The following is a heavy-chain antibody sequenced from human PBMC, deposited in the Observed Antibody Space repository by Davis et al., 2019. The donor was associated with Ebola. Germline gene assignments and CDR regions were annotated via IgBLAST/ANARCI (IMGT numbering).Heavy chain of an antibody. V-gene: IGHV4-59*12. J-gene: IGHJ3*02. CDR2: IYYSGST. CDR1: GGSISYYY. D-gene: IGHD2-15*01. CDR3: AREVAGTIPFDI. Sequence: MPSETLSLTCSVSGGSISYYYWSWIRQPPGKGLEWIGYIYYSGSTNYNPSLKSRVTISMDSSKNQFSLNLTSVTAADTAVYYCAREVAGTIPFDIWGQGTMVTVAS.